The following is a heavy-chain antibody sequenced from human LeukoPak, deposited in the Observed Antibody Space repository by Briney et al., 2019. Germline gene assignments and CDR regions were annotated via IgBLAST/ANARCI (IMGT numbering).Heavy chain of an antibody. Sequence: SETLSLTYTVSGGSISSYYWSWIRQPAGKGLEWIGRFYTSGSTKYNPSLKSRVTMSVDTSKNQFSLKLSSVTAADTAVYYCARDLGRYCSGGSCYSWGQGTLVTVSS. D-gene: IGHD2-15*01. V-gene: IGHV4-4*07. J-gene: IGHJ4*02. CDR2: FYTSGST. CDR3: ARDLGRYCSGGSCYS. CDR1: GGSISSYY.